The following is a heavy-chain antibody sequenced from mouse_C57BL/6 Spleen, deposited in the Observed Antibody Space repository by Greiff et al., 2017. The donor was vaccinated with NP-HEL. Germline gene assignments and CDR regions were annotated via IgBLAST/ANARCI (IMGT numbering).Heavy chain of an antibody. J-gene: IGHJ2*01. CDR2: INPNNGGT. Sequence: EVQLQQSGPELVKPGASVKISCKASGYTFTDYYMNWVKQSHGKSLEWIGDINPNNGGTSYNQKFKGKATLTVDKSSSTAYMELRSLTSEDSAVYYCARRGSYYYGSSYYFDDWGQGTTLTVSS. CDR3: ARRGSYYYGSSYYFDD. V-gene: IGHV1-26*01. CDR1: GYTFTDYY. D-gene: IGHD1-1*01.